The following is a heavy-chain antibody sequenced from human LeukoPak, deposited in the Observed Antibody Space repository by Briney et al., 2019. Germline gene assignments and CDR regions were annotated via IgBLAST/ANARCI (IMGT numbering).Heavy chain of an antibody. J-gene: IGHJ6*03. CDR3: ALGYCGGGSCYNRYYYYYMDV. V-gene: IGHV1-2*02. Sequence: ASVKVSCKASGYTFTGYYMHWVRQAPGQGLEWMGWINPNSGGTNYAQKFQGRVTMTRDTSISTAYMELSRLRSDDTAVYYCALGYCGGGSCYNRYYYYYMDVWGKGTTVTVSS. CDR1: GYTFTGYY. D-gene: IGHD2-15*01. CDR2: INPNSGGT.